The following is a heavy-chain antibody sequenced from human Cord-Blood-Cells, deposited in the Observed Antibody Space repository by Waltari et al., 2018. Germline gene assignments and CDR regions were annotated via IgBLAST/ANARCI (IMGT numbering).Heavy chain of an antibody. D-gene: IGHD1-26*01. CDR2: IYSGGST. V-gene: IGHV3-53*01. CDR1: GFTVRTNY. J-gene: IGHJ4*02. Sequence: EVQLVESGGGLIQPGGSLRLSCAASGFTVRTNYLSWVRQPPGKGLEWVSVIYSGGSTYYADSVKGRFTISRDNSKNTLYLQMNSLRAEDTAVYYCAKDGSHRGYVDYWGQGTLVTVSS. CDR3: AKDGSHRGYVDY.